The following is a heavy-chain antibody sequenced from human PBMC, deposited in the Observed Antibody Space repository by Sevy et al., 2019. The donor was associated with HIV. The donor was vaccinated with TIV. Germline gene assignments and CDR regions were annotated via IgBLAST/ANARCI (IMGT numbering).Heavy chain of an antibody. CDR2: ISAYNGNT. V-gene: IGHV1-18*01. J-gene: IGHJ4*02. CDR3: ARDQSFSLIVVDLDY. Sequence: ASVKVSCKASGYTFTNYGITWVRQAPGQGLEWMAWISAYNGNTEYAQSFQGRITMTTDTSTSAAYMELRSLRSDDTAVVSCARDQSFSLIVVDLDYWGQGTLVTVSS. CDR1: GYTFTNYG. D-gene: IGHD3-22*01.